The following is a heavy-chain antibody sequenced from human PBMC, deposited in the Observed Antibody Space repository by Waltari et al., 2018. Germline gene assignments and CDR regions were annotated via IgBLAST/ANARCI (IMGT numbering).Heavy chain of an antibody. J-gene: IGHJ5*02. CDR1: GYTFTSYY. Sequence: GYTFTSYYMHWVRQAPGQGLEWMGIINPSGGSTSYAQKFQGRVTMTTDTSTSTAYMELRSLRSDDTAVYYCARMGSGSYQWFDPWGQGTLVTVSS. CDR2: INPSGGST. D-gene: IGHD3-10*01. CDR3: ARMGSGSYQWFDP. V-gene: IGHV1-46*01.